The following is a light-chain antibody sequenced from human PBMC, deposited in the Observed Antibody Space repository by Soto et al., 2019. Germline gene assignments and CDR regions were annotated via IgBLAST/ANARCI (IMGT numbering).Light chain of an antibody. CDR2: DAS. CDR1: QSFSGY. CDR3: QSRSNS. J-gene: IGKJ5*01. V-gene: IGKV3-11*01. Sequence: EIVLTQSPATLSLSPGERATLSCRASQSFSGYLAWYQQKPGQAPRLLIYDASNRATCIPARFSGSGSGTDFTLTISSLEPDDFAVYYFQSRSNSFGQGTRLEIK.